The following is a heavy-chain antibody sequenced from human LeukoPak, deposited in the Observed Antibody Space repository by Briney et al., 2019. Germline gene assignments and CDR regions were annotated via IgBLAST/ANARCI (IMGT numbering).Heavy chain of an antibody. J-gene: IGHJ4*02. Sequence: SETLSLTCTVSGGSVISGSYYWSWIRQPPGKELEWIGYVSHSGNTNYNPSLKSRVTISKDTSKNQFSLRLSSVTAADTAVYYCVREHDWGDFDFWGQGTLVTVSS. D-gene: IGHD3-9*01. CDR2: VSHSGNT. CDR1: GGSVISGSYY. CDR3: VREHDWGDFDF. V-gene: IGHV4-61*01.